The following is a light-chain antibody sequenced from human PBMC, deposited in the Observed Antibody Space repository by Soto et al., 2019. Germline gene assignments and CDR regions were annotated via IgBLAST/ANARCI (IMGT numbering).Light chain of an antibody. CDR3: QQYYSYPYT. Sequence: AIRMTQSPSSFSASTGDRVTITCRASQGISSYVAWYQQKPGKAPKLLIYAASPLQSGVPSRFSGRGSWTDFTLTIRCLQSEDFATYYCQQYYSYPYTFSQGTKLEIK. V-gene: IGKV1-8*01. CDR2: AAS. J-gene: IGKJ2*01. CDR1: QGISSY.